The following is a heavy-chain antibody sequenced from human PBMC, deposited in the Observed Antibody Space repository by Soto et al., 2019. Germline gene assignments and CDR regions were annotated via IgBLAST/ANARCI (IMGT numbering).Heavy chain of an antibody. Sequence: QVQLVQSGAEVKKPGSSVKVSCKASGGTFSSYAMSWVRQAPGQGLEWMGRIIPMFGTANYAQKFQGRVTITADESTRTAYMELSSLRSEDTAVYYCARGTVVAATLSYYYYAMDAWGQGTTVTVSS. J-gene: IGHJ6*02. CDR3: ARGTVVAATLSYYYYAMDA. CDR1: GGTFSSYA. CDR2: IIPMFGTA. D-gene: IGHD2-15*01. V-gene: IGHV1-69*12.